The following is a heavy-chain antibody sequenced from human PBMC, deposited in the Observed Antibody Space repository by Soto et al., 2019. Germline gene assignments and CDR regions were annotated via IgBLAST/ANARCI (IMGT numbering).Heavy chain of an antibody. J-gene: IGHJ6*02. CDR3: ASEYCGGDCYSAARYGMDV. CDR2: INAGNGNT. CDR1: GYTFTSYA. D-gene: IGHD2-21*02. V-gene: IGHV1-3*01. Sequence: QVQLVQSGAEVKKPGASGKVSCKASGYTFTSYAMHWVRQAPGQRLEWMGWINAGNGNTKYSQKFQGRVTITRDTSASTGYVELSSVRSEDTAVYYCASEYCGGDCYSAARYGMDVWGQGTTVTVSS.